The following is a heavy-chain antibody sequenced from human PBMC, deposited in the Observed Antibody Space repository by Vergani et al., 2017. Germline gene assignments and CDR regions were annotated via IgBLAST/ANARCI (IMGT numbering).Heavy chain of an antibody. V-gene: IGHV3-11*01. CDR3: ARDLGSYYYDSSGYYGGFDY. Sequence: QVQLVESGGGLVKPGGSLRLSCAASGFTFSDYYMSWIRQAPGKGLEWVSYISSSGSTIYYADSVKGRLTISRDNAKNSLYLQMNSLRAEDTAVYYCARDLGSYYYDSSGYYGGFDYWGQGTLVTVSS. D-gene: IGHD3-22*01. CDR1: GFTFSDYY. J-gene: IGHJ4*02. CDR2: ISSSGSTI.